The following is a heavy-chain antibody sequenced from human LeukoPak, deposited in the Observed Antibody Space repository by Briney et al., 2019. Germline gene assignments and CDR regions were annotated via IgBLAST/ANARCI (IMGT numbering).Heavy chain of an antibody. V-gene: IGHV3-30-3*01. CDR3: ARLSYWVFEI. Sequence: GGSLRLSCAASGFTFSSYAMHWVRQAPGKGLEWVAVISYDGSNKYYADSVKGRFTISRDNSKNTLYLQMNSLRAEDTSVYFCARLSYWVFEIWGQGTMVTVSS. CDR2: ISYDGSNK. D-gene: IGHD2-21*01. J-gene: IGHJ3*02. CDR1: GFTFSSYA.